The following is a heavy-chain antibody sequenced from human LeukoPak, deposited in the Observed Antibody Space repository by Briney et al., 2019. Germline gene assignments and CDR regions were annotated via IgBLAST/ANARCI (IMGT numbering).Heavy chain of an antibody. CDR3: TTGSFSWFSLGY. D-gene: IGHD3-10*01. V-gene: IGHV3-15*01. Sequence: GGSLRLSCAASGFTFSNAWLSWVRQAPGKGLEWVGRIKSKTSGGTTDYATPVKGRFTISRDDSKNTLYLQMNSLKTEDTAVYFCTTGSFSWFSLGYWGQGTLVTVSS. CDR2: IKSKTSGGTT. CDR1: GFTFSNAW. J-gene: IGHJ4*02.